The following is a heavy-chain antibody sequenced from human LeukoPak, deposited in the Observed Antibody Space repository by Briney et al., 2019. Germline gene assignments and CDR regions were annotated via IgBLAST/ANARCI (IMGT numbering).Heavy chain of an antibody. Sequence: ASVKVSCKASRYTFTGYYMHWVRQAPGQGFEWMGWINPNSGGTDYAQKFQGRVTMTRDTSISTAYMELSRLRSDDTAVYYCARASYYYDSSGYYYGLDYWGQGTLVTVSS. CDR2: INPNSGGT. J-gene: IGHJ4*02. CDR1: RYTFTGYY. CDR3: ARASYYYDSSGYYYGLDY. V-gene: IGHV1-2*02. D-gene: IGHD3-22*01.